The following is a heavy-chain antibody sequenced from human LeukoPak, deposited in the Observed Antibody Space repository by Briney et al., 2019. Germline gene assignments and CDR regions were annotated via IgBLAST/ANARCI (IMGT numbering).Heavy chain of an antibody. CDR2: ICHSGST. CDR1: GGSISSGGYS. Sequence: SETLSLTCAVSGGSISSGGYSWSWIRQPPGKGLEWIGYICHSGSTYYNPSLKSRVTISVDRSKNQFSLKLSSVTAADTAVYYCARGSSGWYGDAFDIWGQGTMVTVSS. D-gene: IGHD6-19*01. J-gene: IGHJ3*02. V-gene: IGHV4-30-2*01. CDR3: ARGSSGWYGDAFDI.